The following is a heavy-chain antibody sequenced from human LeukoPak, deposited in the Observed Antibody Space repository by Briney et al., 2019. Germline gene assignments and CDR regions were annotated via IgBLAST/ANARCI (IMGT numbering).Heavy chain of an antibody. V-gene: IGHV3-72*01. J-gene: IGHJ4*02. Sequence: PGGSLRLSRAASGFTFSDYYMDWVRQAPGKGLEWVGRTRNKANSYTTEYAASVKGRFTISRDDSKNSLYLQMNSLKTEDTAIYCCATEYIGSFYQWGQGTLVTVSS. CDR3: ATEYIGSFYQ. D-gene: IGHD1-26*01. CDR1: GFTFSDYY. CDR2: TRNKANSYTT.